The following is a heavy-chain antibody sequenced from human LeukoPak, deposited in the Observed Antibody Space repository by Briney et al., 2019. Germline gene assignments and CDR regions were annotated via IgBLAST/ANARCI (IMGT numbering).Heavy chain of an antibody. Sequence: PGGSLRLSCAASGFTFSSYSMNWVRQAPGKGLEWVSTVSSGDGITYYADSVKGQFTISRDNSQHTLYLQVSSLRAEDTAVYFCAKSVFHIMTDYYFALDVWGQGTTVTVSS. CDR2: VSSGDGIT. V-gene: IGHV3-23*01. D-gene: IGHD3-9*01. J-gene: IGHJ6*02. CDR1: GFTFSSYS. CDR3: AKSVFHIMTDYYFALDV.